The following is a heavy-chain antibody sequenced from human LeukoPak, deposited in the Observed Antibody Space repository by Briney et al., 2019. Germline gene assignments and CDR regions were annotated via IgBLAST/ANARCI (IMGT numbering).Heavy chain of an antibody. V-gene: IGHV5-51*01. CDR2: IYLSGSAI. D-gene: IGHD1-1*01. J-gene: IGHJ5*02. CDR3: GSAIHGTTWFDP. CDR1: GYGFANYW. Sequence: ESLKISCKASGYGFANYWIGWVRQMPGRGLEWMGLIYLSGSAIVYSPSFEGQVTISADKSTNTAYLHWSGLEASDTALYFCGSAIHGTTWFDPWGQGTLVTVSP.